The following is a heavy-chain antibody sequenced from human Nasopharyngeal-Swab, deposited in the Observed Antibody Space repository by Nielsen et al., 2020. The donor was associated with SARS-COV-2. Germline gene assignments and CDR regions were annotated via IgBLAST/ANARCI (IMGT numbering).Heavy chain of an antibody. V-gene: IGHV1-3*01. CDR1: GYTFTSYA. D-gene: IGHD3-22*01. CDR3: ARVHHDSSGYYNNWFDP. CDR2: INAGNGNT. J-gene: IGHJ5*02. Sequence: ASVKVSCKASGYTFTSYAMHWVRQAPGQRLEWMGWINAGNGNTKYSQKFQGRVTITRDTSASTAYMELSSLRSEDTAVYYCARVHHDSSGYYNNWFDPWGQGTLVTVSS.